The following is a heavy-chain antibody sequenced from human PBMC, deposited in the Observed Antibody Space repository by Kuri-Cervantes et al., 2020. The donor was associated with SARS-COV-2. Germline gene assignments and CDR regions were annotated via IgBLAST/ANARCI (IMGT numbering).Heavy chain of an antibody. CDR3: AREGRGYAYFDY. J-gene: IGHJ4*02. D-gene: IGHD5-12*01. CDR2: ISYDGSNK. V-gene: IGHV3-30-3*01. CDR1: GFTFSSYA. Sequence: GESLKISCAASGFTFSSYAMHWVRQAPGKGLEWVAVISYDGSNKYYADSVKGRFTISRDNSKNTLYLQMNSLRAEDTAVYYCAREGRGYAYFDYWGQGTLVTVSS.